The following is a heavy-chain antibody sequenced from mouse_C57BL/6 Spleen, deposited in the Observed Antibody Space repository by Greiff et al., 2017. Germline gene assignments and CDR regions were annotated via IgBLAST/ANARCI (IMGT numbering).Heavy chain of an antibody. CDR2: IDPENGDT. CDR1: GFNIKDDC. CDR3: TTADAY. Sequence: EVQLQESGAELVRPGASVKLSCTASGFNIKDDCMHWVKQRPEQGLEWIGWIDPENGDTEYASKFQGKATITADTSSNTAYLQLSSLTSEDTADYYCTTADAYWGQGTLVTVSA. V-gene: IGHV14-4*01. J-gene: IGHJ3*01.